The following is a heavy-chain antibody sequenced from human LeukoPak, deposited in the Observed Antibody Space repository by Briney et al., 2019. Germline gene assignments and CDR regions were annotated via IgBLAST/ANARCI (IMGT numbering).Heavy chain of an antibody. J-gene: IGHJ4*02. CDR3: TRGGENDYSDS. Sequence: GGSLRLSCAASGFTFSTYSMHWVRQAPGKGLEYVSSIIDSGRSTYYIDSVRGRFTISRDNAKNTLYLQMNSLRVEDTAVYYCTRGGENDYSDSWGQGTLVTVSS. CDR1: GFTFSTYS. D-gene: IGHD3-16*01. V-gene: IGHV3-64*02. CDR2: IIDSGRST.